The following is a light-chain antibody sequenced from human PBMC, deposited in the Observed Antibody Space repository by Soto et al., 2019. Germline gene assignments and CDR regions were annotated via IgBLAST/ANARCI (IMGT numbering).Light chain of an antibody. J-gene: IGLJ1*01. Sequence: QSALTQPASVSGSPGQSITISCTGTAVDVGRYRDVSWYQQHPGKAPKLMIYEVSNRPSGVSNRFSGSNSGNTASLTISGLQAEDEADYYCSSYTSSSTYVFGTGT. CDR2: EVS. CDR3: SSYTSSSTYV. V-gene: IGLV2-14*01. CDR1: AVDVGRYRD.